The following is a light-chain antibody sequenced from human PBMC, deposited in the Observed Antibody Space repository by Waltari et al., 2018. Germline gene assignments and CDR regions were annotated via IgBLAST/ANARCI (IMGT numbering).Light chain of an antibody. J-gene: IGKJ3*01. CDR1: QSVLYSSNNKNY. Sequence: DIVMTQSPDSLAVSLGERATINCKSSQSVLYSSNNKNYLTWYQKKPGQHPKLLIYWASTRESGVTDRFSGSGSGTDFTLTISSLQAEDVAVYYCQQYYNTPFTFGPGTKVDVK. CDR3: QQYYNTPFT. CDR2: WAS. V-gene: IGKV4-1*01.